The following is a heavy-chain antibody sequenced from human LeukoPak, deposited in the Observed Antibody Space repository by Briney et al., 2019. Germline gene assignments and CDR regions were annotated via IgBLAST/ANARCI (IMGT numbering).Heavy chain of an antibody. CDR3: AASYCGGDCYSRAPFDP. D-gene: IGHD2-21*02. J-gene: IGHJ5*02. CDR2: IIPIFGTA. CDR1: GGTFSSYA. Sequence: SVKVSCKATGGTFSSYAISWVRQAPGQGLEWMGRIIPIFGTANYAQKFQGRVTITTDESTSTAYMELSSLRSEDTAVYYCAASYCGGDCYSRAPFDPWGQGTLVTVSS. V-gene: IGHV1-69*05.